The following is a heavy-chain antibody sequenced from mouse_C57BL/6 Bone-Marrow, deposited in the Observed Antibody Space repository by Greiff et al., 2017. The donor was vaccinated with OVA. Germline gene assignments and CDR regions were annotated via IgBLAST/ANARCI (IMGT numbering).Heavy chain of an antibody. J-gene: IGHJ4*01. D-gene: IGHD4-1*01. CDR2: LNSDGGST. CDR3: ARLGRGSNAMDY. Sequence: EVKLVESGGGLVQPGESLKLSCESNEYEFPSHDMSWVRKTPEKRLELVAALNSDGGSTYYPDTMERRFIISRDNTKKTLYLQMSSLRSEDTALYYCARLGRGSNAMDYWGQGTSVTVSS. V-gene: IGHV5-2*01. CDR1: EYEFPSHD.